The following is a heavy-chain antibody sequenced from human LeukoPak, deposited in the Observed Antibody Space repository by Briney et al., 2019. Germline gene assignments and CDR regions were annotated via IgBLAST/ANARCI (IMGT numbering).Heavy chain of an antibody. D-gene: IGHD2-15*01. CDR3: ARDALGCCSGGSCYPTI. CDR2: IYHSGST. Sequence: SQTLSLTCTVSGGSISSGGYYWSWIRQPPGKGLEWIGYIYHSGSTYYNPSLKSRVTISVDRSKNQFSLKLSSVTAADTAVYYCARDALGCCSGGSCYPTIWGQGTLVTVSS. V-gene: IGHV4-30-2*01. CDR1: GGSISSGGYY. J-gene: IGHJ4*02.